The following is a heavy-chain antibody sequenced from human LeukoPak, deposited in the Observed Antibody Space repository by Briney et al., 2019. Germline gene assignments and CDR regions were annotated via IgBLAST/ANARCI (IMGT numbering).Heavy chain of an antibody. V-gene: IGHV4-34*01. Sequence: SENLSLTCAVYGGSLSGYYWSWIRQPPGKGLEWIGEINHSGSTNYNPSLKSRVTISVDTSKNQFSLKLSSVTAADTAVYYCARETGDWGQGTLVTVSS. CDR1: GGSLSGYY. D-gene: IGHD3-10*01. J-gene: IGHJ4*02. CDR2: INHSGST. CDR3: ARETGD.